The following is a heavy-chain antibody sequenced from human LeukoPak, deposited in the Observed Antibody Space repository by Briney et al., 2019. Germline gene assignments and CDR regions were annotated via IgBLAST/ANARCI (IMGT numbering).Heavy chain of an antibody. Sequence: ETLSLTCAVYGGSFSGYYWSWVRQAPGKGLEWVSIISNSGGSTYYADSVKGRFTISRDNSKNTLYLQMTSLRAEDMAVYYCAKDPCSGGSCYSADYWGQGTLVTVSS. CDR1: GGSFSGYY. V-gene: IGHV3-23*01. D-gene: IGHD2-15*01. J-gene: IGHJ4*02. CDR2: ISNSGGST. CDR3: AKDPCSGGSCYSADY.